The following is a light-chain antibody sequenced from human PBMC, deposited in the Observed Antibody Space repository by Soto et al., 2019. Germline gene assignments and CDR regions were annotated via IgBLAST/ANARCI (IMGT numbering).Light chain of an antibody. CDR2: GAS. CDR1: QSVSSN. V-gene: IGKV3-15*01. J-gene: IGKJ1*01. CDR3: QQYTNWPHT. Sequence: EIVMTQSPATLSVSPGERATLSCRASQSVSSNLAWYQQKPGQAPRLLIYGASTRATGIPARFSGSGSGTEFTLTISSLQSEDFAVYSCQQYTNWPHTFGQGTKV.